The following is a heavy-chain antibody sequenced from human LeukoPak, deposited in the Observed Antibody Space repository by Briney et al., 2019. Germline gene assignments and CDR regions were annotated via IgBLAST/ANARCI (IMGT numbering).Heavy chain of an antibody. V-gene: IGHV1-18*01. J-gene: IGHJ4*02. CDR1: GYTFTSYG. D-gene: IGHD3-16*01. Sequence: GASVKVSCKATGYTFTSYGISWVRQAPGQGREWVGWISSNSDNTNYAQKFQGRVTMTTDTSTSTAYMELRSLRSDDTAVYYCARDWGSIKVITDYWGQGTLVTVSS. CDR2: ISSNSDNT. CDR3: ARDWGSIKVITDY.